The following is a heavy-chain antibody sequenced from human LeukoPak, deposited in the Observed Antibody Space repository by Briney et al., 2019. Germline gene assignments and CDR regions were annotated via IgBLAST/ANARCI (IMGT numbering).Heavy chain of an antibody. J-gene: IGHJ6*03. CDR3: ARSDFGVVINYYYYYMDV. CDR1: GGSFSGYY. V-gene: IGHV4-34*01. D-gene: IGHD3-3*01. CDR2: INHSGST. Sequence: SETLSLTCAVYGGSFSGYYWSWIRQPPGKGLEWIGEINHSGSTNYNPSLKSRVTISVDTSKNQFSLKLSSVTAADTAVYYCARSDFGVVINYYYYYMDVWGKGTTVTVS.